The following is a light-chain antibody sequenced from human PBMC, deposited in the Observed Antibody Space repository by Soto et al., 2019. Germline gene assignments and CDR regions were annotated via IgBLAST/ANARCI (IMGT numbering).Light chain of an antibody. J-gene: IGLJ1*01. Sequence: QSALTQPASVSGSPGQSITNSCTGTNSDVGSYNLVSWYQQHPGKAPKLMIYEGSKRPSGVSNRFSGSTSGNTASLTISGLQAEDEADYYCCSYAGSNTFSYVFGTGTKLTVL. V-gene: IGLV2-23*03. CDR1: NSDVGSYNL. CDR2: EGS. CDR3: CSYAGSNTFSYV.